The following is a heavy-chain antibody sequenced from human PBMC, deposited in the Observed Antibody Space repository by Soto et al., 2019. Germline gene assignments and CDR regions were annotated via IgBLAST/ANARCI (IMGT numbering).Heavy chain of an antibody. V-gene: IGHV1-69*06. D-gene: IGHD3-3*01. CDR1: GGTFSSYA. CDR3: AREVVPYYDFWSGYQYFDY. J-gene: IGHJ4*02. CDR2: IIPIFGTA. Sequence: GASVKVSCKASGGTFSSYAISWVRQAPGQGLEWMGGIIPIFGTANYAQKFQGRVTITADKSTGTAYMELSSLRSEDTAVYYCAREVVPYYDFWSGYQYFDYWGQGTLVTVSS.